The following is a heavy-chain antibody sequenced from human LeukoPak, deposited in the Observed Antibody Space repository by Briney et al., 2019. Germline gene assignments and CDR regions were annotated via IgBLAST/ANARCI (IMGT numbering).Heavy chain of an antibody. Sequence: SETLSLTCTVSGGSISTSSYYWGWVRQPPGKGLEWIGNIFYSGSTYYSPSLKSRVTISLDTSKNQFSLKLSSVTAADTAVYYCARLNSPGWFDPWGQGTLVTVSS. CDR3: ARLNSPGWFDP. CDR1: GGSISTSSYY. J-gene: IGHJ5*02. V-gene: IGHV4-39*01. CDR2: IFYSGST.